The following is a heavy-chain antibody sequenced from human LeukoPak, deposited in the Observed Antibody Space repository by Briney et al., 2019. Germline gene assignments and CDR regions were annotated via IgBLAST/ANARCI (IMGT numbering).Heavy chain of an antibody. CDR3: ARGRSLPPTPYNWNDGSFDY. J-gene: IGHJ4*02. Sequence: ASVTVSFKACGYTFTSYGISWVRQAPGQGLAWMGWISAYNGNTNYAQKLQGRVTMTTDTSTITAYMELRSLRSDDTAVYYCARGRSLPPTPYNWNDGSFDYWGQGTLVTVSS. CDR2: ISAYNGNT. V-gene: IGHV1-18*01. D-gene: IGHD1-20*01. CDR1: GYTFTSYG.